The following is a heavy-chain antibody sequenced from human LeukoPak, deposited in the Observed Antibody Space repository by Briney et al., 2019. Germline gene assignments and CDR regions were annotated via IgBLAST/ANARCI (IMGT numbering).Heavy chain of an antibody. CDR3: ARDQTPHYYDSSGYYRNDAFDI. Sequence: GGSLRLSCAASAFNLSDYSLNWVRQAPGKGLEWVSFISTDSHTKYYADSVKGRFTISRDNAKNSLYLQMNSLRDEDTAVYYCARDQTPHYYDSSGYYRNDAFDIWGQGTMVTVSS. CDR1: AFNLSDYS. CDR2: ISTDSHTK. J-gene: IGHJ3*02. V-gene: IGHV3-48*02. D-gene: IGHD3-22*01.